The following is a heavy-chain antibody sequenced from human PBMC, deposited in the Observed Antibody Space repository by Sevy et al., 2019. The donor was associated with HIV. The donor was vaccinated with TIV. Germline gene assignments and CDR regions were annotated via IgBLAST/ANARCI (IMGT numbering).Heavy chain of an antibody. D-gene: IGHD3-22*01. CDR1: GFTFSGSA. V-gene: IGHV3-73*01. J-gene: IGHJ4*02. CDR3: TSLYYDSSGYYKGFYY. CDR2: IRSKANSYAT. Sequence: GGSLRLSCAASGFTFSGSAMHWVRQASGKGLEWVGRIRSKANSYATAYAASVKGRFTISRDDSKNTAYLQMNSLKTEDTAVYYCTSLYYDSSGYYKGFYYWGQGTLVTVSS.